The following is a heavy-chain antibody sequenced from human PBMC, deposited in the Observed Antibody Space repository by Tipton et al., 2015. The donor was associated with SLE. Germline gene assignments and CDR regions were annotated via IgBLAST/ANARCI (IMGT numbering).Heavy chain of an antibody. CDR1: GFTFSSYA. CDR2: ISYDGGNK. V-gene: IGHV3-30*04. CDR3: ARDHRSKRDIVVLPADHYFDY. J-gene: IGHJ4*02. Sequence: SLRLSCATSGFTFSSYAMHWVRQAPGKGLEWVAVISYDGGNKYYADSVEGRFTISRDNSKNTLYLQMNRLRAEDTAVYYCARDHRSKRDIVVLPADHYFDYWGQGTLVTVSS. D-gene: IGHD2-2*01.